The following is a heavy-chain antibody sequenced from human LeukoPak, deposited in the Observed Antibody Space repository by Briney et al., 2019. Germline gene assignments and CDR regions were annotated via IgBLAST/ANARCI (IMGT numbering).Heavy chain of an antibody. D-gene: IGHD3-10*01. J-gene: IGHJ5*02. CDR3: ARDRDYYGSGSPHSGWFDP. CDR1: GFTFSSYG. CDR2: ISYDGTNK. Sequence: GGSLRLSCAASGFTFSSYGMHWVRQAPGKGLEWVAVISYDGTNKYYADSVKGRFTISRDNSKNMLYLQVNSLRAEDTAVYYCARDRDYYGSGSPHSGWFDPWGQGTLVTVSS. V-gene: IGHV3-30*19.